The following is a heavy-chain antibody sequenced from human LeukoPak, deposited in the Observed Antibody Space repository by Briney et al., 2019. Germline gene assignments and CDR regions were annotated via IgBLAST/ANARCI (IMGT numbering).Heavy chain of an antibody. CDR1: GFSFSDYD. CDR2: ISGRSSHV. CDR3: GRAFPPLRTSSAGDL. J-gene: IGHJ1*01. Sequence: PGGTLRLSCSASGFSFSDYDMNWVRQAPGKGLEWVSAISGRSSHVYYGESVKGRFTISRDNAKNSLYLQLDSLGVEDTAVYYCGRAFPPLRTSSAGDLWGQGTLVTVSS. D-gene: IGHD3-16*01. V-gene: IGHV3-21*01.